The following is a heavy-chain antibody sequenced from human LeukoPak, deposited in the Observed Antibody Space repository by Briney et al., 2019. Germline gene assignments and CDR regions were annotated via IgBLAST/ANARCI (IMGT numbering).Heavy chain of an antibody. J-gene: IGHJ4*02. D-gene: IGHD3-10*01. CDR1: GYSISSGYY. V-gene: IGHV4-38-2*02. CDR3: ARRGGMVRGVKIDY. CDR2: INHSGST. Sequence: SETLSLTCTVSGYSISSGYYWSWIRQPPGKGLEWIGEINHSGSTNYNPSLKSRVTISVDTSKNQFSLKLSSVTAADTAVYYCARRGGMVRGVKIDYWGQGTLVTVSS.